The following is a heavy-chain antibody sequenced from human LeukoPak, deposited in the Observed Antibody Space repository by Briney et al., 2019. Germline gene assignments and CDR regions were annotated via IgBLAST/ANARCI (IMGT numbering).Heavy chain of an antibody. J-gene: IGHJ4*02. CDR3: ATNSGYDRDGFDY. CDR2: IYYSGST. CDR1: GGSFSGYY. Sequence: SETLSLTCAVYGGSFSGYYWSWIRQPPGKGLEWIGYIYYSGSTNYNPSLKSRVTISVDTSKNQFSLKLSSVTAADTAVYYCATNSGYDRDGFDYWGQGTLVTVSS. D-gene: IGHD5-12*01. V-gene: IGHV4-59*01.